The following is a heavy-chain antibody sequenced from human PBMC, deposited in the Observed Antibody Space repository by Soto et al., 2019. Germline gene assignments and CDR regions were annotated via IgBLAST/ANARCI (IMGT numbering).Heavy chain of an antibody. D-gene: IGHD6-19*01. J-gene: IGHJ4*02. V-gene: IGHV3-23*04. CDR2: ISSSGGST. CDR3: AKMGQWLVPLDY. CDR1: GFTFSSYS. Sequence: EVQLVESGGGLVKPGGSLRLSCAASGFTFSSYSMNWVRQAPGKGLEWVSSISSSGGSTYYADSVKGRFTISRDNSKNTLYLQMNSLRAEDTAVYYCAKMGQWLVPLDYWGQGTLVTVSS.